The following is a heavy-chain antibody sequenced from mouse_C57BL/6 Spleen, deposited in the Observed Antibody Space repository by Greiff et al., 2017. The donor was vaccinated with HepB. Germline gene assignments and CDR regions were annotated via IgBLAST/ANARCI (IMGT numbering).Heavy chain of an antibody. CDR1: GYTFTGYW. D-gene: IGHD2-3*01. J-gene: IGHJ4*01. CDR3: ARFFSDGYSYYYAMDY. CDR2: ILPGSGST. V-gene: IGHV1-9*01. Sequence: VQLQQSGAELMKPGASVKLSCKATGYTFTGYWIEWVKQRPGHGLEWIGEILPGSGSTNYNEKFKGKATFTADTSSNTAYMQLSSLTTEYSAIYYCARFFSDGYSYYYAMDYWGQGTSVTVSS.